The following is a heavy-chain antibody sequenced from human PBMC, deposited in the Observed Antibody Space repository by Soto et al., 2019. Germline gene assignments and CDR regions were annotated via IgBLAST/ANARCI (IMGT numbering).Heavy chain of an antibody. J-gene: IGHJ4*02. V-gene: IGHV4-39*01. D-gene: IGHD2-15*01. CDR2: SYYSGST. Sequence: QLQLQESGPGLVKPSETLSLTCTVSGGSISSSSYYWGWIRQPPGKGLEWIGSSYYSGSTYYNPSLKSRVTISVDTSKNQSSLKLSSVTAADTAVYYCARQGIVVVVAATPFDYWGQGTLVTVSS. CDR3: ARQGIVVVVAATPFDY. CDR1: GGSISSSSYY.